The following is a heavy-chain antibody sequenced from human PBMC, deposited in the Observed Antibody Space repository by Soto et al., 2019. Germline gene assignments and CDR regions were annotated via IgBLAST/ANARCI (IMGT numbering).Heavy chain of an antibody. CDR3: AKDKRRVTIFGVVITSYYYGMDV. Sequence: GGSLRLSCAASGFTFSSYAMSWVRQAPGKGLERVSAISGSGGSTYYADSVKGRFTISRDNSKNTLYLKMNSLRAEDTAVYYCAKDKRRVTIFGVVITSYYYGMDVWGQGTTVTVSS. V-gene: IGHV3-23*01. CDR2: ISGSGGST. J-gene: IGHJ6*02. D-gene: IGHD3-3*01. CDR1: GFTFSSYA.